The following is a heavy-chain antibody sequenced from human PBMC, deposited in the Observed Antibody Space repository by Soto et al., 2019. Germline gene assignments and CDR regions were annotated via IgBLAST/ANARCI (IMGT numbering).Heavy chain of an antibody. V-gene: IGHV1-69*10. D-gene: IGHD1-26*01. CDR3: AREYSGSYLSTPGFDY. J-gene: IGHJ4*02. Sequence: SVKVSCKASGYTFTSYGISWVRQAPGQGLEWMGWIIPILGIANYAQKFQGRVTITADKSTSTAYMELSSLRSEDTAVYYCAREYSGSYLSTPGFDYWGQGTLVTVSS. CDR1: GYTFTSYG. CDR2: IIPILGIA.